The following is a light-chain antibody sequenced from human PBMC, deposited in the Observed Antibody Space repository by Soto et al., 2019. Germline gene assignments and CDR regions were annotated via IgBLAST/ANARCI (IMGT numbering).Light chain of an antibody. Sequence: DIQMTQSPSSLSASVGDRVTITCRTSQSISTYLSWFQQKPGEAPRLLMYSASSLPSGVPSRFIGSGSGTDFTLTISSLQPEDFATYHCQQHYSPPLAFGGGTKVEV. V-gene: IGKV1-39*01. J-gene: IGKJ4*01. CDR3: QQHYSPPLA. CDR1: QSISTY. CDR2: SAS.